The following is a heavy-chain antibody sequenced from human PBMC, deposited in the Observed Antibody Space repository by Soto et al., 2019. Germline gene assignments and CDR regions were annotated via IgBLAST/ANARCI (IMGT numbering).Heavy chain of an antibody. CDR1: GASITTDNFY. CDR3: ARPDSSSWAAPFDY. D-gene: IGHD6-13*01. CDR2: SSFTGNT. Sequence: PSETLSLTCTVSGASITTDNFYWGWIRQPPGKGLEWIGSSSFTGNTYFNPSLRTRVTIFVDTSKNQFSLKLNSVTAADTAVYYCARPDSSSWAAPFDYWGQGTLVTVSS. V-gene: IGHV4-39*01. J-gene: IGHJ4*02.